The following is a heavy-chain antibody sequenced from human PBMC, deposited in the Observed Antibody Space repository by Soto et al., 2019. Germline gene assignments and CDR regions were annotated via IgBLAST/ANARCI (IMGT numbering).Heavy chain of an antibody. Sequence: PGGSLRLSCAASGFTFSSYAMSWVRQAPGKGLEWVSAISGSGGSTYYADSVKGRFTISRDNSKNTLYLQMNSLRAEDTAVYYCAKALRSPYDYVWGSYRPTTYYFDYWGQGTLVTVSS. V-gene: IGHV3-23*01. CDR1: GFTFSSYA. J-gene: IGHJ4*02. CDR3: AKALRSPYDYVWGSYRPTTYYFDY. D-gene: IGHD3-16*02. CDR2: ISGSGGST.